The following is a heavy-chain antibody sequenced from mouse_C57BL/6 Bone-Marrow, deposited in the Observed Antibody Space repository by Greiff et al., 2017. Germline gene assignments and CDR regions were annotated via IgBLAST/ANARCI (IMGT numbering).Heavy chain of an antibody. CDR2: IYPGDGAT. J-gene: IGHJ1*03. CDR3: ARGHFDV. CDR1: GYAFRSYW. Sequence: VQLQQSGAELVKPGASVKISCKASGYAFRSYWMNWVKQRPGKGLEWIGQIYPGDGATTYNGKFKGKATLTADTSSTTAYMLLSSLTAEDSTVYCCARGHFDVWGTGTTVTVSS. V-gene: IGHV1-80*01.